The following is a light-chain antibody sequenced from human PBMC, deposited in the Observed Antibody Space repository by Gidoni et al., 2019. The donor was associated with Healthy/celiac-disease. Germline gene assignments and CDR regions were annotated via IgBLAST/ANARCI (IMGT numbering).Light chain of an antibody. CDR3: GADHGSGSNFVVV. V-gene: IGLV9-49*01. J-gene: IGLJ2*01. CDR1: SGYSNYK. CDR2: VGTGGIVG. Sequence: PVLTQPPSASASAGDPATLTCPMSSGYSNYKVYWDQQRPGKGPRFVMRVGTGGIVGSKGYGIPDRFSVLGSGLNRYLTIKNIQEEDESDYHCGADHGSGSNFVVVFGGGTKLTVL.